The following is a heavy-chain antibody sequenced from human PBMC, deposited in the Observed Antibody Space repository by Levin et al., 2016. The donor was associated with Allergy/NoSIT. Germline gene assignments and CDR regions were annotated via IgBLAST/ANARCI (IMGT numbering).Heavy chain of an antibody. CDR3: ARYLPGTSPAVGFDI. D-gene: IGHD1/OR15-1a*01. Sequence: RQAPGKGLEWIGFVHYSGSTNYNASLKSRVSISVDTSKNQFSLRLISVTTADTGVYYCARYLPGTSPAVGFDIWGQGTMVTVSS. J-gene: IGHJ3*02. V-gene: IGHV4-59*01. CDR2: VHYSGST.